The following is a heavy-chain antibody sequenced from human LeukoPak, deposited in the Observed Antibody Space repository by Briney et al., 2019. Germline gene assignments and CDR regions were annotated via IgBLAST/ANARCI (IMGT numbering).Heavy chain of an antibody. Sequence: PGRSLRLPCAASGFTFSSYGMHWVRQAPGKGLEWVAVISYDGSNKYYADSVKGRFTISRDNSKNTLYLQMNSLRAEDTAVYYCAKDVTRIAARSYFDYWGQGTLVTVSS. CDR2: ISYDGSNK. V-gene: IGHV3-30*18. J-gene: IGHJ4*02. D-gene: IGHD6-6*01. CDR3: AKDVTRIAARSYFDY. CDR1: GFTFSSYG.